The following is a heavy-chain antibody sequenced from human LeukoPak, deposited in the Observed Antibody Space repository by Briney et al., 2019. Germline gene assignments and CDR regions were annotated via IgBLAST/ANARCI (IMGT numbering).Heavy chain of an antibody. D-gene: IGHD3-10*01. CDR1: GITFSSYS. Sequence: GGSLRLSCGASGITFSSYSMNWVRQAPGKGLEWVSYISSSGSTKYYADSVKGRFTISRDNARNSLYLQMDSLRAEDTAVYFCARGGSMVRGVLWGQGTLVTVSS. CDR3: ARGGSMVRGVL. J-gene: IGHJ4*02. V-gene: IGHV3-48*01. CDR2: ISSSGSTK.